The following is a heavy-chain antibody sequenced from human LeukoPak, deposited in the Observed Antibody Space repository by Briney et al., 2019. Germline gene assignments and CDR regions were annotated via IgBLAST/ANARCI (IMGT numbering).Heavy chain of an antibody. CDR3: AKDQPKSGSYYLRNAFDI. CDR1: GFTFSSYA. D-gene: IGHD1-26*01. V-gene: IGHV3-23*01. Sequence: GGTLRLSCAASGFTFSSYAMSWVRQAPGKGLEWVSAISGSGGSTYYADSVKGRFTISRDNSKNTLYLQMNSLRAEDTAVYYCAKDQPKSGSYYLRNAFDIWGQGTMVTVSS. J-gene: IGHJ3*02. CDR2: ISGSGGST.